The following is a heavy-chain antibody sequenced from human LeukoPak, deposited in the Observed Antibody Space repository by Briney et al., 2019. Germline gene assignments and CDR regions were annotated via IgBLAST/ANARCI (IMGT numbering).Heavy chain of an antibody. V-gene: IGHV6-1*01. CDR1: GYSVSSNSAA. D-gene: IGHD6-25*01. Sequence: SQTLSLTCAISGYSVSSNSAAWNWIRQSPSRGLEWLGRTYYRTKWYDDYAVSVKSRITINSDTSKNKSSLPLNSVTPEDTAVYYCARGPLSQRYYMDVWGKGTTVTVSS. J-gene: IGHJ6*03. CDR3: ARGPLSQRYYMDV. CDR2: TYYRTKWYD.